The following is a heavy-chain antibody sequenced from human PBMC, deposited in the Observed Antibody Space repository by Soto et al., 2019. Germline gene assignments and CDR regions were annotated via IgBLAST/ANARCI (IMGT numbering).Heavy chain of an antibody. J-gene: IGHJ4*02. CDR1: GYAFTTYG. CDR3: ARGRYGDS. V-gene: IGHV1-18*01. Sequence: QVHLVQSGAEVKKPGASVKVSCKGSGYAFTTYGITWVRQAPGQGLEWMGWISAHNGNTNYAQKLQGRVTVTRDTSTSTAYMELRSLRYDDTAVYYCARGRYGDSWGQGALVTVSS. CDR2: ISAHNGNT. D-gene: IGHD1-1*01.